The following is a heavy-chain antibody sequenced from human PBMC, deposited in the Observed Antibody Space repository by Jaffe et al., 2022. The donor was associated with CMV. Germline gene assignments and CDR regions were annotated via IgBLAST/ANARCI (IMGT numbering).Heavy chain of an antibody. CDR1: GFTFSSYG. D-gene: IGHD6-13*01. J-gene: IGHJ6*02. CDR3: AKDTGGIAYHFYYYYGMDV. CDR2: ISYDGSNK. Sequence: QVQLVESGGGVVQPGRSLRLSCAASGFTFSSYGMHWVRQAPGKGLEWVAVISYDGSNKYYADSVKGRFTISRDNSKNTLYLQMNSLRAEDTAVYYCAKDTGGIAYHFYYYYGMDVWGQGTTVTVSS. V-gene: IGHV3-30*18.